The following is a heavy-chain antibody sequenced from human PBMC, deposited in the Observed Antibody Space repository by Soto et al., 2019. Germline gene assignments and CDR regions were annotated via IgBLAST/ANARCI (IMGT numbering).Heavy chain of an antibody. Sequence: QVQLVQSGAEVKKPGASVKVSCKASGNTFSSYTLHWVRQAPGQSLEWMGWINAGNGNTKYLQRFQGRVTISRDTSASTAYMELSGLRSEDTAVYYCARESGDIVVVPGTTEDYGMDVWGQGTTVTVSS. J-gene: IGHJ6*02. V-gene: IGHV1-3*01. D-gene: IGHD2-2*01. CDR3: ARESGDIVVVPGTTEDYGMDV. CDR2: INAGNGNT. CDR1: GNTFSSYT.